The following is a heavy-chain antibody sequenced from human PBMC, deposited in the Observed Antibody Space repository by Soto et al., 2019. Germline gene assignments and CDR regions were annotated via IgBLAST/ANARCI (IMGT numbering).Heavy chain of an antibody. CDR1: GGSISSSSYY. CDR2: IYYSGST. D-gene: IGHD3-3*01. CDR3: ARPLNSLEWLSIDY. Sequence: QLQLQESGPGLVKPSETLSLTCTVSGGSISSSSYYWGWIRQPPGKGLEWIGSIYYSGSTYYNPSPKSRVTISVDTSKNQFSLKLSSVTAADTAVYYCARPLNSLEWLSIDYWGQGTLVTVSS. J-gene: IGHJ4*02. V-gene: IGHV4-39*01.